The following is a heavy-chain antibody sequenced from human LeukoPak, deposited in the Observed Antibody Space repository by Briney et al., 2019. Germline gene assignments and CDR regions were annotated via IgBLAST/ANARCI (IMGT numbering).Heavy chain of an antibody. D-gene: IGHD5-12*01. J-gene: IGHJ4*02. CDR3: AKDRGAYVFDC. CDR2: ISYDGSNK. Sequence: GGSLRLSCAASGFTFSSYGMHWVRQAPGKGLEWVSVISYDGSNKYYADSVKGRFTISRDNSKNTLYLQMNSLRTEDAALYYCAKDRGAYVFDCWGQGTLVTVCS. CDR1: GFTFSSYG. V-gene: IGHV3-30*18.